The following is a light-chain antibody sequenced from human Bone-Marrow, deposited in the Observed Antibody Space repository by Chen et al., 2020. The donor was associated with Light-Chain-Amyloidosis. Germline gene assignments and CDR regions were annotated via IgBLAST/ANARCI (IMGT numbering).Light chain of an antibody. J-gene: IGLJ2*01. CDR2: RDT. V-gene: IGLV3-25*03. CDR1: DLPTNY. Sequence: SSELTQPPSVSVSPGQTARILCSGADLPTNYASWYQQKPGQAPVLVIHRDTERPSGISERFSGSSSGTTATLTISGVQAEDEADYHCQSADSSGTYEVIFGVGTKLTVL. CDR3: QSADSSGTYEVI.